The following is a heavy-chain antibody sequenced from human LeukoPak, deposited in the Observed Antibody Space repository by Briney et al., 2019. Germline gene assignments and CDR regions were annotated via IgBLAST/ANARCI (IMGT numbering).Heavy chain of an antibody. J-gene: IGHJ3*02. CDR1: GFTFSSYA. CDR2: ISGSGGST. D-gene: IGHD2-2*02. Sequence: PGGSLRLSCAASGFTFSSYAMSWVRQAPGKGLEWVSAISGSGGSTYYADSVKGRFTISRDNSKNTLYLQMNSLRAEDTAVYYCAKSRARYCSSTSCYRSDAFDIWGQGTMVTVSS. V-gene: IGHV3-23*01. CDR3: AKSRARYCSSTSCYRSDAFDI.